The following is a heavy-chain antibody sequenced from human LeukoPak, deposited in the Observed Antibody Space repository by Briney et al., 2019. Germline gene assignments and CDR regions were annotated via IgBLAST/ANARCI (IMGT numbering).Heavy chain of an antibody. V-gene: IGHV3-33*01. CDR1: GVTFSSYG. CDR2: IWYDGSNK. Sequence: GGSLRLSCAASGVTFSSYGMHWVRKAQGKGREWVAVIWYDGSNKYYADSVKGRFTISRDNSKNTLYLQMNSLRAEDTAVYYCARSYYYDSSHTVDYWGQGTLVTVSS. D-gene: IGHD3-22*01. J-gene: IGHJ4*02. CDR3: ARSYYYDSSHTVDY.